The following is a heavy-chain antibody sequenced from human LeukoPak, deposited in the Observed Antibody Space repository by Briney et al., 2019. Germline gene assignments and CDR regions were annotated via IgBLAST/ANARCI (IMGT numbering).Heavy chain of an antibody. CDR3: ARVVRPSYYDFWSGPLWD. Sequence: ASVKVSCKASGYTFTSYDINWVRQATGQGLEWMGWMNPNSGNTGYAQKFQGRVTMTRDTSTSTVYMELSSLRSEDTAVYYCARVVRPSYYDFWSGPLWDWGQGTLVTVSS. V-gene: IGHV1-8*01. CDR2: MNPNSGNT. CDR1: GYTFTSYD. J-gene: IGHJ4*02. D-gene: IGHD3-3*01.